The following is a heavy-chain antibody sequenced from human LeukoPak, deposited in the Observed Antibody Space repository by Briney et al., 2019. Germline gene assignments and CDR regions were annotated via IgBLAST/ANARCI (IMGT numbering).Heavy chain of an antibody. CDR3: GRLGGWLQSSAGWPDY. D-gene: IGHD5-24*01. J-gene: IGHJ4*02. V-gene: IGHV5-51*01. CDR2: IYPGDSDT. Sequence: GESLKISCKGSGYSFTSYWIGWVRQMPGKGLEWMGIIYPGDSDTRYSPSFQGQVTISADKSISTAYLQWSSLKASDTAMYYCGRLGGWLQSSAGWPDYWGQGTLVTVSS. CDR1: GYSFTSYW.